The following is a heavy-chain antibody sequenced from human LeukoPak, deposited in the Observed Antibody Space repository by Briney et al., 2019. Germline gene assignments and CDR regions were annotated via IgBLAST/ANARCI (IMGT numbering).Heavy chain of an antibody. D-gene: IGHD5-18*01. CDR2: IKKDGSEK. J-gene: IGHJ4*02. CDR1: GFTFSSYW. Sequence: GGSLRLSCAAPGFTFSSYWMTWVRQAPGKGLEWVANIKKDGSEKYYVDSVKGRFTISRDNAKTSLYLQMNSLRAEDTAVYYCARDLSGVAGYTYGRGIDYWGQGTLVTVSS. V-gene: IGHV3-7*01. CDR3: ARDLSGVAGYTYGRGIDY.